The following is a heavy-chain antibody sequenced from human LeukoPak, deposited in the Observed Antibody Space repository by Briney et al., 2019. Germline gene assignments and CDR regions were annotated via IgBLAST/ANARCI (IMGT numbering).Heavy chain of an antibody. CDR3: ARHYSSGYLDAFDI. J-gene: IGHJ3*02. D-gene: IGHD3-22*01. CDR2: INHSGST. V-gene: IGHV4-34*01. Sequence: KPSETLSLTCAVYGGSFSGYYWSWIRQPPGKGLEWIGEINHSGSTNYNPSLKSRVTISVDTSKNQFSLKLSSVTAADTAVYYCARHYSSGYLDAFDIWGQGTMVTVSS. CDR1: GGSFSGYY.